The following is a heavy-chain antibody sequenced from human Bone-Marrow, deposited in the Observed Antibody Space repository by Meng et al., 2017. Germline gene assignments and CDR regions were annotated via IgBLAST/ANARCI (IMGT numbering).Heavy chain of an antibody. CDR1: GYSISSGYY. D-gene: IGHD3-10*01. CDR3: ARVVWFGESYY. Sequence: GSLRLSCTVSGYSISSGYYWGWIRQPPGKGLEWIGSIYHSGSTYYNPSLKSRVTISVDTSKNQFSLKLSSVTAADTAVYYCARVVWFGESYYWGQGKLVTVSS. J-gene: IGHJ4*02. CDR2: IYHSGST. V-gene: IGHV4-38-2*02.